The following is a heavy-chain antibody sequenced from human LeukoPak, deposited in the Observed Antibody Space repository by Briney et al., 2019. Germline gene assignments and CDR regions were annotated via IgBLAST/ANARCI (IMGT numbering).Heavy chain of an antibody. V-gene: IGHV3-23*01. Sequence: GGSLRLSCAASGFTFSTYAMSWVRQTPEKGLVWVSAISGSGGSTYYADSVKGRFTISRDNSKNTLYLQMNSLRAEDTAVYYCAKDRGFGEYFPFFYWGQGTLVTVSS. CDR2: ISGSGGST. CDR1: GFTFSTYA. CDR3: AKDRGFGEYFPFFY. D-gene: IGHD3-10*01. J-gene: IGHJ4*02.